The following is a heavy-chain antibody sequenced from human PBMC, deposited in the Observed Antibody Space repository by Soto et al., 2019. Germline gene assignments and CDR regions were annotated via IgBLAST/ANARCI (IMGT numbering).Heavy chain of an antibody. D-gene: IGHD5-18*01. CDR3: ARDLTNTAMWSREYYYGMDV. CDR2: TYYRSKWYN. CDR1: GDSVSSNSAA. Sequence: SQTLSLTCAISGDSVSSNSAAWNWIRQSPSRGLEWLGRTYYRSKWYNDYAVSVKSRITINPDTSKNQFSLQLNSVTPEDTAVYYCARDLTNTAMWSREYYYGMDVWGQGTTVTVSS. J-gene: IGHJ6*02. V-gene: IGHV6-1*01.